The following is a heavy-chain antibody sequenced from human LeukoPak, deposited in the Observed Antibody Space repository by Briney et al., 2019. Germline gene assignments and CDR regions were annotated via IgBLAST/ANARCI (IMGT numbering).Heavy chain of an antibody. Sequence: PSETLSLTCAVYGGSFSGYYWSWIRQPPGKGLEWIGEINHSGSTNYNPSLKSRVTISVDTSKNQFSLKLSSVTAADTAVYYCARRRELRKVIWGQGTLVTVSS. V-gene: IGHV4-34*01. CDR1: GGSFSGYY. CDR3: ARRRELRKVI. D-gene: IGHD3-10*01. CDR2: INHSGST. J-gene: IGHJ4*02.